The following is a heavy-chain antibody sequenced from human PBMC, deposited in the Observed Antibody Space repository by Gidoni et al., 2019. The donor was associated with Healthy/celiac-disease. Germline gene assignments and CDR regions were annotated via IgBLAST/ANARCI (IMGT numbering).Heavy chain of an antibody. J-gene: IGHJ6*02. CDR3: ARDRPTDYYYGMDV. Sequence: EVQLVESGGCLIQPGGSLRLSCAASGFTSSSNYMSWVGQAPGKGLEWGSVIYSGGSTYEADSVKVRFTIPRDNSKNTMYLQMNSLSAEDTAVYYCARDRPTDYYYGMDVWGQGTTVTVSS. V-gene: IGHV3-53*01. CDR2: IYSGGST. CDR1: GFTSSSNY.